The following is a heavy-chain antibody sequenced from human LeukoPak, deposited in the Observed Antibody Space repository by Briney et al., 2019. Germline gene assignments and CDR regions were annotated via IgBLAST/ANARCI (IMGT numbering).Heavy chain of an antibody. CDR2: ISSSSTTI. CDR1: GFIFSGYT. V-gene: IGHV3-48*01. CDR3: ARGPSGYHNT. J-gene: IGHJ4*02. D-gene: IGHD5-12*01. Sequence: GGSLRLSCAASGFIFSGYTMNWVRQAPGKGLELVSSISSSSTTISYADSVKGRFTISRDNSKNLLYLQMNSLRAEDTAVYFCARGPSGYHNTGGQGTLVTVSS.